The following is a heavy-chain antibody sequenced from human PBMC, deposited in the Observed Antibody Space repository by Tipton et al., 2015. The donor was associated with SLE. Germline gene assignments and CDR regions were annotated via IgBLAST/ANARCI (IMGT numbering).Heavy chain of an antibody. J-gene: IGHJ6*03. Sequence: PGLVKPSETLSLTCIVSGDSISSSSYYWGWIRQPPGKGLEWVGTVYYTGSTNYNPSLKSRVTMSVDTSKNQFSLKLSSVTAADTAVYYCARGGLGYSYYYYMDVWGKGTTVTVSS. CDR3: ARGGLGYSYYYYMDV. V-gene: IGHV4-39*07. CDR1: GDSISSSSYY. CDR2: VYYTGST. D-gene: IGHD5-18*01.